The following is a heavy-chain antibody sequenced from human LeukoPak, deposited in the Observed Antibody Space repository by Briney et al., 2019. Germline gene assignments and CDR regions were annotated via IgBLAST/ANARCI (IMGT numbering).Heavy chain of an antibody. CDR1: GGTFSSYA. Sequence: ASVKVSCKASGGTFSSYAISWVRQAPGQGLEWMGGIVPIFGTADYAQKFQGRVTITADESMSTAYMDLSSLRSEDTALYYCATNLWSRGGDYWYFDLWGRGTLVTVSS. D-gene: IGHD3-10*01. CDR3: ATNLWSRGGDYWYFDL. J-gene: IGHJ2*01. CDR2: IVPIFGTA. V-gene: IGHV1-69*13.